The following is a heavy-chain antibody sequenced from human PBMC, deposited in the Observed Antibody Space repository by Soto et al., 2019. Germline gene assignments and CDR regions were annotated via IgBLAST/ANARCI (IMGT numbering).Heavy chain of an antibody. CDR3: ARVGARKKGFDL. J-gene: IGHJ2*01. V-gene: IGHV3-13*01. Sequence: EVQLVESGGGLVQPGGSLRLSCAASGFTFSTYDMHWVRQATGKGLEWVSAVSTAGDTYYLLSVEGRFAISRENAKNSFYLQMNYLRVGDTAVYYCARVGARKKGFDLWGRGTLVTVSS. CDR2: VSTAGDT. CDR1: GFTFSTYD. D-gene: IGHD3-10*01.